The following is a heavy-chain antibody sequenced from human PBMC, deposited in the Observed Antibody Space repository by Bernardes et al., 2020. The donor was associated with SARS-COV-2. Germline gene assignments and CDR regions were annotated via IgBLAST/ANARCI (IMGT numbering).Heavy chain of an antibody. CDR3: ARSPVTMLVVVKYFDY. D-gene: IGHD3-22*01. V-gene: IGHV4-31*03. CDR2: IYYSGST. CDR1: GGSISSGGYY. J-gene: IGHJ4*02. Sequence: SETLSLTCTVSGGSISSGGYYWSWIRQHPGKGLEWIGYIYYSGSTYYNPSLKSRVTISVDTSKNQFSLTLSSVTAADTAVYYCARSPVTMLVVVKYFDYWGQGTLVTV.